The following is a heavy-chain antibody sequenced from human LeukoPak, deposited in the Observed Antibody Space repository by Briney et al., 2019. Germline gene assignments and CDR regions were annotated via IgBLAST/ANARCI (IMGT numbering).Heavy chain of an antibody. J-gene: IGHJ4*02. CDR1: GFTFSSYA. CDR3: ARGGPPYYFDY. CDR2: ISYDGSNK. V-gene: IGHV3-30*01. Sequence: QAGGSLRLSCAASGFTFSSYAMHWVRQAPGKGLEWVAVISYDGSNKYYADSVKGRFTISRDNSKNTLYLQMNSLRAEDTAVYYCARGGPPYYFDYWGQGTLVTVSS.